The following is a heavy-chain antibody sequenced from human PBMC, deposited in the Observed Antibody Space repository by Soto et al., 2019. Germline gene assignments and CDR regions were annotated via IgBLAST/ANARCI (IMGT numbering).Heavy chain of an antibody. V-gene: IGHV1-2*02. CDR2: INPNSGGT. CDR1: GYPFTGYY. Sequence: QVQLVQSGAEVKKPGASVKVSCKASGYPFTGYYMHWVRQAPGQGLEWMGWINPNSGGTNYAQKFQGRVTMTRDTSISTAYMELSRLRSDDTAVYYCARDLDYSNLDYYYYYGMDVWGQGTTVTVSS. D-gene: IGHD4-4*01. J-gene: IGHJ6*02. CDR3: ARDLDYSNLDYYYYYGMDV.